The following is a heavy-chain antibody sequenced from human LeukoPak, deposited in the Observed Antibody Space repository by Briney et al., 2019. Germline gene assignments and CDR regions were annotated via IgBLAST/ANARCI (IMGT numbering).Heavy chain of an antibody. Sequence: GASVKVSCKASDYTFSSYGISWVRQAPGQGLEWMGWISGYNGNTEYAQKLQGRVTMTTDTSTSTAYMELRSLRSDDTAVYYCARGYQFHYYYYMDVWGKGTTVTVSS. CDR3: ARGYQFHYYYYMDV. CDR2: ISGYNGNT. V-gene: IGHV1-18*01. J-gene: IGHJ6*03. D-gene: IGHD2-2*01. CDR1: DYTFSSYG.